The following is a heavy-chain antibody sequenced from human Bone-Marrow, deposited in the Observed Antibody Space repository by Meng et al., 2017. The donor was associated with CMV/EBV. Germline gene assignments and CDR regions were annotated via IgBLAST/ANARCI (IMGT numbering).Heavy chain of an antibody. CDR3: ARADYYDTSGYHYLDY. Sequence: GESLKISCAASGFTVSSNYMVWVRQAPGKGLEWISHINGPATAVYYANSVKGRFAISRDNAKNSLYLQMNSLRAEDTAVYYCARADYYDTSGYHYLDYWGQGTLVTAPQ. D-gene: IGHD3-22*01. V-gene: IGHV3-48*03. J-gene: IGHJ4*02. CDR2: INGPATAV. CDR1: GFTVSSNY.